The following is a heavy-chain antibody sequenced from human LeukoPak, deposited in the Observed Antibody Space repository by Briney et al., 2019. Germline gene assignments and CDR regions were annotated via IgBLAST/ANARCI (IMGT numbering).Heavy chain of an antibody. J-gene: IGHJ4*02. CDR1: GGSISSYY. CDR2: IYYSGST. D-gene: IGHD1-26*01. CDR3: TRVKVGAPDD. Sequence: PSETLSLTCTVSGGSISSYYWSWIRQPPGKGLEWIGYIYYSGSTNYNPSLKSRVTISVDTSKNQFSLKLSSVTAADTAVYYCTRVKVGAPDDWGQGTLVTVSS. V-gene: IGHV4-59*01.